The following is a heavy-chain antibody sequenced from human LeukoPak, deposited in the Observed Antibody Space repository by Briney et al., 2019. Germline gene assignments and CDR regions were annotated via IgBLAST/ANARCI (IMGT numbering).Heavy chain of an antibody. J-gene: IGHJ4*02. CDR2: IYYSGST. CDR3: ARYNSGWSYFFDF. D-gene: IGHD6-19*01. V-gene: IGHV4-59*01. Sequence: SETLSLTCTVSGGXIHGYYCSWIRQPPGKELEWLGYIYYSGSTNYNPSLESRVNISLDTAKNKFSLKLTSVTAADTAVYYCARYNSGWSYFFDFWGQGTLVTVSS. CDR1: GGXIHGYY.